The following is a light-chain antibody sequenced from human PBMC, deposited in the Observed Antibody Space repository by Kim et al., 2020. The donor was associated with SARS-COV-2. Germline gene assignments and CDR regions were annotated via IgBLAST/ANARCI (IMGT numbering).Light chain of an antibody. Sequence: EIVLTQSPATLSLSPGERATLSCRASQSIASYLAWYQQKPGQAPRLLIYDASNRATGISARFSGSGSGTDFTLTISSLEPEDFAVYYCQQRRNFGQGTRREIK. J-gene: IGKJ5*01. V-gene: IGKV3-11*01. CDR2: DAS. CDR1: QSIASY. CDR3: QQRRN.